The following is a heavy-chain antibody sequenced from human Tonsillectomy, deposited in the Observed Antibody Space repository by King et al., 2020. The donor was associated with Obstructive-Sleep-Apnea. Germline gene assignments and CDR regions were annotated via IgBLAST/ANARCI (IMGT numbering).Heavy chain of an antibody. V-gene: IGHV4-4*07. CDR3: ARDVPYDWLVPYYYYGLDV. D-gene: IGHD3-9*01. CDR1: GGSISSYS. CDR2: MFTSGST. Sequence: VQLQESGPRLVKPSETLSLTCTVSGGSISSYSWAWIRQPAGEGLEGFGRMFTSGSTNCNPSLNSRVTMSVDTSKNQFSLKLGLLTAPDTAVYYCARDVPYDWLVPYYYYGLDVWGQGTTVTVSS. J-gene: IGHJ6*02.